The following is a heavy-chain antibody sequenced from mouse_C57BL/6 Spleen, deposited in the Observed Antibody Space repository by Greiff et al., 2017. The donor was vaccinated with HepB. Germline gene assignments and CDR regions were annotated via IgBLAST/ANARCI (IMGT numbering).Heavy chain of an antibody. CDR2: IYPGGGYT. D-gene: IGHD1-1*01. CDR3: ARTTTVVAHWYFDV. CDR1: GYTFTNYW. Sequence: QVQLKESGAELVRPGTSVKMSCKASGYTFTNYWIGWAKQRPGHGLEWIGDIYPGGGYTNYNEKFKGKATLTADKSSSTAYMQFSSLTSEDSAIYYCARTTTVVAHWYFDVWGTGTTVTVSS. J-gene: IGHJ1*03. V-gene: IGHV1-63*01.